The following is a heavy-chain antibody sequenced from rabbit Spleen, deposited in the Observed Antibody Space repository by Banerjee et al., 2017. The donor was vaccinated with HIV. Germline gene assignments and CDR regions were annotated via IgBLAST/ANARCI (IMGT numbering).Heavy chain of an antibody. Sequence: QSLQESGGGLVKPGGTLTLTCKASGFSFSDRDVMCWVRQAPGKGLEWIACINVVTGKAVYATWAKGRYTFSKTSSTTVTLQMTSLTAADTATYFCARGDSDHSAGRDLWGPGTLVTVS. J-gene: IGHJ6*01. CDR2: INVVTGKA. D-gene: IGHD7-1*01. CDR3: ARGDSDHSAGRDL. CDR1: GFSFSDRDV. V-gene: IGHV1S40*01.